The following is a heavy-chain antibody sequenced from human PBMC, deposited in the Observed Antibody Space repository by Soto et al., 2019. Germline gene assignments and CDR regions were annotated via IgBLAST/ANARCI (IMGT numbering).Heavy chain of an antibody. V-gene: IGHV4-39*01. J-gene: IGHJ4*02. CDR1: GGSLSSSSYY. CDR3: VSRRLYSGSYWDFDY. CDR2: IYYSGST. Sequence: SETLSLTCTVSGGSLSSSSYYWVWIRQPPGKGLEWIGRIYYSGSTYYNPSLKSRVTISVDTSKNQFSLKLSSVTAADTAVYYCVSRRLYSGSYWDFDYWGQGTLVTVSS. D-gene: IGHD1-26*01.